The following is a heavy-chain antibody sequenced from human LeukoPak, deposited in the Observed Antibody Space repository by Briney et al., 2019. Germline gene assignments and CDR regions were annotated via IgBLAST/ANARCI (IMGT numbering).Heavy chain of an antibody. V-gene: IGHV3-21*01. Sequence: GGSLRLSCAASGFTFSSYSMNWVRQAPGKGLEWVSSISSSSSYIYYADSVKGRFTISRDNAKNSLYLQMNSLRAEDTAVYYCARGNYYDSSGYYWDYWGQGTLVTVSS. CDR3: ARGNYYDSSGYYWDY. D-gene: IGHD3-22*01. CDR2: ISSSSSYI. CDR1: GFTFSSYS. J-gene: IGHJ4*02.